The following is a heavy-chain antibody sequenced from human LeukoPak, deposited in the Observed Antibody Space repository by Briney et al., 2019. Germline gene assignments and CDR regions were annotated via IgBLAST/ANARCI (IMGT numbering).Heavy chain of an antibody. J-gene: IGHJ3*02. CDR2: IYYSGST. D-gene: IGHD6-13*01. Sequence: SETLSLTCTVSGGSISSYYWSWIRQPPGKGLGWIGYIYYSGSTNYNPSLKSRVTISVDTSKNQFSLKLSSVPAADTAVYYCARTSAAGALGTFDIWGQGTMVTVSS. CDR3: ARTSAAGALGTFDI. V-gene: IGHV4-59*01. CDR1: GGSISSYY.